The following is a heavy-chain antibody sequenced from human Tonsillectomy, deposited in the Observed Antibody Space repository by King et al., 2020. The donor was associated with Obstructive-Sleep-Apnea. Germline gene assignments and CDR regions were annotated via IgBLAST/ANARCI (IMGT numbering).Heavy chain of an antibody. J-gene: IGHJ4*02. CDR3: AKVCSSTSINDY. Sequence: VQLVESGGGLVQPGGSLRLSCASSGFTFSSYVMSWVRQAPGKGLEWVSGISGSGGSTNYADSVKGRFTISRDNSKNTLYLQMNSRRAEDTAVYYCAKVCSSTSINDYWGQGTLVTVSS. CDR2: ISGSGGST. V-gene: IGHV3-23*04. CDR1: GFTFSSYV. D-gene: IGHD2-2*01.